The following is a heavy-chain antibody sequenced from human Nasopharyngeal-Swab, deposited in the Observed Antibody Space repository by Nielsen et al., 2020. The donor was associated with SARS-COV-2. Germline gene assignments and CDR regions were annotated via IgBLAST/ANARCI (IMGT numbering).Heavy chain of an antibody. CDR1: GGSISSGGYY. J-gene: IGHJ3*02. V-gene: IGHV4-31*03. CDR2: IYYSGST. D-gene: IGHD5-12*01. CDR3: ARGSGYDFVWVHRDAFDI. Sequence: SETLSLTCTVSGGSISSGGYYWSWIRQHPGKGLEWIGYIYYSGSTYYNPSLKSRVTISVDRSENQFSLKLSSMTAADTAVYYCARGSGYDFVWVHRDAFDIWGQGTMVTVSS.